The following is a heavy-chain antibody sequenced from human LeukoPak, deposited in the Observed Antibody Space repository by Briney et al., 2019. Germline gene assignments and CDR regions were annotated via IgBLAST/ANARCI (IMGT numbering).Heavy chain of an antibody. CDR3: ATEGILASSGWEAFDY. J-gene: IGHJ4*02. Sequence: AGGSLRLSCAASGFTFSSYSMNWVRQAPGKGLEWVSYISSSSSTIYYADSVKGRFTISRDNAKNSLYLQMNSLRAEDTAVYYCATEGILASSGWEAFDYWGQGTLVTVSS. CDR1: GFTFSSYS. V-gene: IGHV3-48*01. CDR2: ISSSSSTI. D-gene: IGHD6-19*01.